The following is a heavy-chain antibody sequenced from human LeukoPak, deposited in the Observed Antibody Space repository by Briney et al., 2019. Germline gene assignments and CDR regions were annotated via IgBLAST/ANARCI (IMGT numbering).Heavy chain of an antibody. CDR3: AKSSDCSGGSCTNYFDY. V-gene: IGHV3-9*03. CDR2: ISWNSGSI. Sequence: PGRSLRLSCAASGFTFDDYAMHGVRQAPGKGLEWVSGISWNSGSIGYADSVKGRFTISRDNAKNSLYLQMNSLRAEDMALYYCAKSSDCSGGSCTNYFDYWGQGTLVTVSS. CDR1: GFTFDDYA. J-gene: IGHJ4*02. D-gene: IGHD2-15*01.